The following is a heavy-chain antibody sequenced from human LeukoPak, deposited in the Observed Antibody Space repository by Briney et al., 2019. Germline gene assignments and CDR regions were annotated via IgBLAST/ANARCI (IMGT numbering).Heavy chain of an antibody. CDR2: ISGSSGST. V-gene: IGHV3-23*01. Sequence: GGTLRLSCAASRFTFSTYAMSWVRQAPGPGLEWVSGISGSSGSTNYADSVKGRFTVSRDNSKNTLFLQLNSLRAEDTAVYYCAKSSQYYYSHMDAWGRGTTVTVSS. CDR1: RFTFSTYA. J-gene: IGHJ6*03. CDR3: AKSSQYYYSHMDA.